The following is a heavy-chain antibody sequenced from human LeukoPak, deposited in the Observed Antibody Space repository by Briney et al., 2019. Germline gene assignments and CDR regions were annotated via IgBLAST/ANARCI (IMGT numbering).Heavy chain of an antibody. D-gene: IGHD2-2*01. V-gene: IGHV3-9*01. J-gene: IGHJ4*02. CDR3: TKAESSTFYYGYFDS. CDR1: RFTFDNYA. CDR2: LSWNSGAL. Sequence: PGGSLRLSCEASRFTFDNYAMHWVRPAPGKGLERVSGLSWNSGALGYADSVRGRFTISRDNAKNSLYLQMNSLTAEDTALYYCTKAESSTFYYGYFDSWGQGTLVTVSS.